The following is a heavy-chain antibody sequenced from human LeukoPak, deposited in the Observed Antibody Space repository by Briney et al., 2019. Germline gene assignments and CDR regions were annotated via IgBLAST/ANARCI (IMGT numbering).Heavy chain of an antibody. CDR1: GFTFSDYY. J-gene: IGHJ5*02. V-gene: IGHV3-23*01. CDR2: LSGSGIST. Sequence: GGSLRLSCAASGFTFSDYYMSWIRQAPGKGLEWVSALSGSGISTYYADFVKGRFTISRDNANRTLYLNSLRAEDTAVYYCALDPGFSSGTRAWGQGTLVTVSS. CDR3: ALDPGFSSGTRA. D-gene: IGHD6-13*01.